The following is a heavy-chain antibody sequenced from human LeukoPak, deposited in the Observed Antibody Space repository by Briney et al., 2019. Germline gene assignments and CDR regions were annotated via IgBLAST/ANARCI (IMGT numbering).Heavy chain of an antibody. D-gene: IGHD3-9*01. CDR2: INWNGGST. J-gene: IGHJ6*03. CDR3: ARFYTIGSPYYQYYMDV. CDR1: GFTFDDYG. V-gene: IGHV3-20*04. Sequence: PGGSLRLSCAASGFTFDDYGMSWVRQAPGKGLKWVSRINWNGGSTGYADSVKGRFTVSRDNAKNTLFLQMNSLRAEDTAVYYCARFYTIGSPYYQYYMDVWGKGTTVTVSS.